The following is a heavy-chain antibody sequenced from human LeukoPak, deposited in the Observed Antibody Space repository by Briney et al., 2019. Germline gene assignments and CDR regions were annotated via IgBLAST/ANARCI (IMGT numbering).Heavy chain of an antibody. D-gene: IGHD5-18*01. CDR3: ASFRDSYGFDY. J-gene: IGHJ4*02. Sequence: GGSLRLSCAASGFTFDTFGMHWVRQAPGKGLEWVAVISYDGSDKYYADSVKGRFTISRDNSENTLSLQMNSLRPEDTAVYYCASFRDSYGFDYWGQGTLVTVSS. V-gene: IGHV3-30*03. CDR1: GFTFDTFG. CDR2: ISYDGSDK.